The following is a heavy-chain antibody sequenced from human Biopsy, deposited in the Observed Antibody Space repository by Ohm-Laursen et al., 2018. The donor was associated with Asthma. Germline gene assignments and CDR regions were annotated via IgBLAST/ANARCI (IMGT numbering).Heavy chain of an antibody. J-gene: IGHJ2*01. D-gene: IGHD2-15*01. CDR3: ARVPTTLRYFDL. CDR2: ISYSGST. CDR1: GGSVSSGSYY. Sequence: GTLSLTCTVSGGSVSSGSYYWSWIRQPPGKGLAWVSYISYSGSTDYNPSLKSRLAISMDTSKNQFSLKLSSVTAADTAVYYCARVPTTLRYFDLWGRGTLVTVSS. V-gene: IGHV4-61*01.